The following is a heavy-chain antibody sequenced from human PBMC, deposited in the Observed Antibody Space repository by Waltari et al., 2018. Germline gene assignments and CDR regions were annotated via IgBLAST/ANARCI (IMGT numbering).Heavy chain of an antibody. Sequence: QVQLVQCGAEVKKHGASVKVSCKASGYTFPGHHMPWVRQAPGQGLEWMGWINPNSGGTNYAQKFQGRVTMTRDTSISTAYMELSRLRSDDTAVYYCATDYVYFQHWGQGTLVTVSS. J-gene: IGHJ1*01. CDR3: ATDYVYFQH. D-gene: IGHD3-10*02. CDR1: GYTFPGHH. V-gene: IGHV1-2*02. CDR2: INPNSGGT.